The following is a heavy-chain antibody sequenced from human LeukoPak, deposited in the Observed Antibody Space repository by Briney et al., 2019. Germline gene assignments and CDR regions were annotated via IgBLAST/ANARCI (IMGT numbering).Heavy chain of an antibody. Sequence: PGGSLRLSCAASGFIFSNYGMNWVRQAPGKGLEWVSAISGSGGSTYYADSVKGRFTISRDNSKNTLYLQMNSLRAEDTAVYYCAKSAGGIGQWLVHTEFDCWGQGTLVTVSS. CDR3: AKSAGGIGQWLVHTEFDC. D-gene: IGHD6-19*01. J-gene: IGHJ4*02. V-gene: IGHV3-23*01. CDR1: GFIFSNYG. CDR2: ISGSGGST.